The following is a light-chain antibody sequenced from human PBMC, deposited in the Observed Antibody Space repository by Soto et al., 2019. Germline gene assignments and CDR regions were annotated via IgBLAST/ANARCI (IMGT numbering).Light chain of an antibody. CDR1: QGIKDY. Sequence: EIVMTQSPATLSVSPGERATLSCRASQGIKDYLAWFQQKPGQAPRLLIYGTPSRATDIPDRFTGSGSGTDFTLTISRLEPEDFAVYSCQQYGRPPQTFGQGTKVDIK. J-gene: IGKJ1*01. CDR2: GTP. CDR3: QQYGRPPQT. V-gene: IGKV3-20*01.